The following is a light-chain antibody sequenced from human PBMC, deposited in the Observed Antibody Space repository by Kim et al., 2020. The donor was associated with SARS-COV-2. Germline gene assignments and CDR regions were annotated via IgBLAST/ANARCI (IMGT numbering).Light chain of an antibody. CDR1: NIGGYT. CDR3: QVWDRSSDRRGVV. CDR2: EDS. Sequence: GKTARLACGGNNIGGYTVPWYQQEPGQAPVLVLYEDSDRPSGIPERFSGSNSGNTATLTISRVEVGDEADYYCQVWDRSSDRRGVVFGGGTQLTVL. J-gene: IGLJ2*01. V-gene: IGLV3-21*03.